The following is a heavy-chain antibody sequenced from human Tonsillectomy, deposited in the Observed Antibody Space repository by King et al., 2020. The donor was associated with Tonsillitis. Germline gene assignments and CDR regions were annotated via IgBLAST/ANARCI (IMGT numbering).Heavy chain of an antibody. V-gene: IGHV4-39*01. CDR3: AGGHSGGWLGVYYYYGMDV. CDR2: IYYSGST. Sequence: QLQESGPGLVKPSETLSLTCTVSGGSISSSSYYWGWIRQPPGKGLEWIGSIYYSGSTYYNPSLKSRVTISVDTFKNQFSLKLSSVTAADTAVYYCAGGHSGGWLGVYYYYGMDVWGQGTPVTVSS. D-gene: IGHD6-19*01. J-gene: IGHJ6*02. CDR1: GGSISSSSYY.